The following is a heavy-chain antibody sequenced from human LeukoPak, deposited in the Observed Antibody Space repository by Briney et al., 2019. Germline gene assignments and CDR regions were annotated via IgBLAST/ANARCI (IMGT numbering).Heavy chain of an antibody. CDR3: AKNWGSGWYVGDY. CDR2: ISYDGSNK. J-gene: IGHJ4*02. D-gene: IGHD6-19*01. Sequence: PGRSLRLSCAASGFTFSSYGMHWVRQAPGKGLEWVAVISYDGSNKYYADSVKGRFTISRDNSKNTLYLQMNSLRAEDTAVYYCAKNWGSGWYVGDYWGQGTLVTVSS. CDR1: GFTFSSYG. V-gene: IGHV3-30*18.